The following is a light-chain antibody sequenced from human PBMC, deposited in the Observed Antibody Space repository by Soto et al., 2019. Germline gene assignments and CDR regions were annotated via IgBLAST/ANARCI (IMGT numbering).Light chain of an antibody. CDR1: QSISRS. Sequence: DIQMTQSPSTLSASVGDRVTITCRASQSISRSLAWYQQKPGKAPSLLIYDASSLEGGVPSRFSGSGFGTEFTLPFTNLQPADFATYYCQQYSDFLISFGPGTTVDFK. CDR3: QQYSDFLIS. J-gene: IGKJ3*01. CDR2: DAS. V-gene: IGKV1-5*01.